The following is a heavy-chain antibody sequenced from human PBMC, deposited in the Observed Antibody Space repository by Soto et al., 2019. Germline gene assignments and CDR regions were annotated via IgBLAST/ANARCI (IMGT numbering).Heavy chain of an antibody. D-gene: IGHD2-2*01. Sequence: EVQLLESGGGLVQPGGSLRLSCAASGFTFSSYAMSWVRQAPGKGLEWVSSVSISGGSTYYADSVKGRFTISRDNTQNTVFLQLNSLRAEDTAVYYCATDYAKYDFWGQGTLVTVSS. J-gene: IGHJ4*02. V-gene: IGHV3-23*01. CDR3: ATDYAKYDF. CDR2: VSISGGST. CDR1: GFTFSSYA.